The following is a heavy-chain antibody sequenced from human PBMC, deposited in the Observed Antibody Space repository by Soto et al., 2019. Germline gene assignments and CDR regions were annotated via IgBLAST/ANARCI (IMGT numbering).Heavy chain of an antibody. V-gene: IGHV3-7*01. CDR3: ARDPAPVGYRGLDV. Sequence: PVGSLRLSCAASGFTFSSSWMTWVSQAPGKGLAWVANIKEDGSEKYYVDSVKGRFTISRDNTNESLYLQMNSLRAEDTAVYYCARDPAPVGYRGLDVWGQGTTVTVSS. CDR1: GFTFSSSW. CDR2: IKEDGSEK. J-gene: IGHJ6*02. D-gene: IGHD5-12*01.